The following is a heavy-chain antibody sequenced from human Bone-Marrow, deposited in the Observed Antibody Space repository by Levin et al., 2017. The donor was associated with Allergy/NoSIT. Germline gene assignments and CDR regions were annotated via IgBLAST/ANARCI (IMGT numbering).Heavy chain of an antibody. CDR3: MKNPPPVIWGVMVTKDPGH. V-gene: IGHV3-23*01. Sequence: QAGGSLRLSCEASGFTFNDYAMTWVRQAPGKGLEWVSSISVSGRGTFYADSVKGRFTISRDNSNNTVYLQMSSLRVEDTAIYYCMKNPPPVIWGVMVTKDPGHWGQGTLVTVSS. J-gene: IGHJ4*02. CDR2: ISVSGRGT. CDR1: GFTFNDYA. D-gene: IGHD3-16*01.